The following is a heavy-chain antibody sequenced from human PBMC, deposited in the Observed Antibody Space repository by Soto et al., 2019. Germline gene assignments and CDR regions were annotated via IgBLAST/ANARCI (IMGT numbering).Heavy chain of an antibody. J-gene: IGHJ6*02. CDR1: GFTFSGSA. D-gene: IGHD6-19*01. CDR2: ITSSGSEA. Sequence: VQLLESGGALVQPRGSLRLSCAASGFTFSGSAMTWVRQAPGKWLEYVSSITSSGSEAFHAYSVKGRFTMSRDNSKKMVYLQMNSLRAEDTGVYYCAKEGHNSGWYWDVWVQGALVTVSS. CDR3: AKEGHNSGWYWDV. V-gene: IGHV3-23*01.